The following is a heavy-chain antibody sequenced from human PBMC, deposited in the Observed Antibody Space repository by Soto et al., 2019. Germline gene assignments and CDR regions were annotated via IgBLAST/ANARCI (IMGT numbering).Heavy chain of an antibody. Sequence: ASVKVSCKASVYTFTSYAMNWVRQSPAQGLEWMGWINTNTGNATYAQGFTGRFVFSLDTSVSTAYLQICSLRAEDTAVYYCARDPSYDFWRGQNGGYYHGIAVWAQGTTVTVPS. D-gene: IGHD3-3*01. CDR1: VYTFTSYA. CDR2: INTNTGNA. V-gene: IGHV7-4-1*01. J-gene: IGHJ6*02. CDR3: ARDPSYDFWRGQNGGYYHGIAV.